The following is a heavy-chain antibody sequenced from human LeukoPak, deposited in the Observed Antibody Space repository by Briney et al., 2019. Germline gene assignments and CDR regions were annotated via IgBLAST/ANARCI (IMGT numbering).Heavy chain of an antibody. CDR2: IYYSGST. Sequence: PSETLSLTCTVSGGSISSYYWSWIRQPPGKGLEWIGYIYYSGSTNYNPSLKSRVTISVDTSKNQFSLKLSSVTAADTAVYYCARDVGRQSDAFDIWGQGTMVTVSS. D-gene: IGHD1-26*01. CDR3: ARDVGRQSDAFDI. V-gene: IGHV4-59*01. J-gene: IGHJ3*02. CDR1: GGSISSYY.